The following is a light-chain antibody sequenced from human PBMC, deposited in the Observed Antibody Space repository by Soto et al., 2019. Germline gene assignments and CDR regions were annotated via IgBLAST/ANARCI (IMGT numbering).Light chain of an antibody. Sequence: QSVLTQPPSASGTPGQRVTISCSGSSSNIGSNTVNWYQQLPGTAPKLLIYSNNQRPSGVPDRFSGPKSGTSASLAISGLQSEDEADYYCAAWDDSLNGPLFGGGTKVTVL. CDR2: SNN. V-gene: IGLV1-44*01. J-gene: IGLJ2*01. CDR1: SSNIGSNT. CDR3: AAWDDSLNGPL.